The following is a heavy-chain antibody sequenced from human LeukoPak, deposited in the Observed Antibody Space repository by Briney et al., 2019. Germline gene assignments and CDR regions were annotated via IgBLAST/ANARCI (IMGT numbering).Heavy chain of an antibody. CDR2: INWNGGST. V-gene: IGHV3-20*04. J-gene: IGHJ4*02. CDR1: GFTFDDYG. Sequence: GGSLRLSCAASGFTFDDYGMSWVRHAPGKGLEWVSGINWNGGSTGYADSVKGRFTISRDNAKNILFLQMDRLRVEDTAIYYCAKQDFSSGWSWGQGTLVTVSS. CDR3: AKQDFSSGWS. D-gene: IGHD6-19*01.